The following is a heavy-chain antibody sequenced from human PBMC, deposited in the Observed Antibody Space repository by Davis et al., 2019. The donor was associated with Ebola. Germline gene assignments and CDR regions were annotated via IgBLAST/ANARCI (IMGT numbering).Heavy chain of an antibody. CDR3: ARDKFYYDSSGYGYYYGMDV. J-gene: IGHJ6*02. Sequence: GESLKISCAASGFNFDVYAMHWVRQAPGKGLEWVSLISGDGDNTFYADSVKGRFTISSDNAKKSLYLHMNSLRAEDTAVYYCARDKFYYDSSGYGYYYGMDVWGQGTTVTVSS. D-gene: IGHD3-22*01. CDR2: ISGDGDNT. CDR1: GFNFDVYA. V-gene: IGHV3-43*02.